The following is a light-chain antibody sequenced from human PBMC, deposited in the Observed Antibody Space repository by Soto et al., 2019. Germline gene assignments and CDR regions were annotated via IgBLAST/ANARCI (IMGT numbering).Light chain of an antibody. CDR2: EVS. Sequence: QSALTQPASVSGSPGQSITISCTGTSSDVGSYNLVSWYQHHPGKAPKLMIYEVSKRPSGVSNRFSGSKSGNTASLTISGLQAEGEADYYCCSYAGSSTFPYVFGTGTKSPS. CDR1: SSDVGSYNL. CDR3: CSYAGSSTFPYV. V-gene: IGLV2-23*02. J-gene: IGLJ1*01.